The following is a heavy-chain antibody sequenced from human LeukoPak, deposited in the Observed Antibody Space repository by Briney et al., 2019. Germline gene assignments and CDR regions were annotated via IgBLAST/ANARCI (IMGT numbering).Heavy chain of an antibody. Sequence: GASVKVSCKASGYTFNGYFIHWVRQAPGQGLEWMGWIKPNNGATYYAQKFQGRVTISRDTSISSAFMELRRLRSDDTALYYCAREPVVTARGYYYHYMDVWGEGTTVTVSS. V-gene: IGHV1-2*02. CDR2: IKPNNGAT. J-gene: IGHJ6*03. CDR1: GYTFNGYF. D-gene: IGHD4-23*01. CDR3: AREPVVTARGYYYHYMDV.